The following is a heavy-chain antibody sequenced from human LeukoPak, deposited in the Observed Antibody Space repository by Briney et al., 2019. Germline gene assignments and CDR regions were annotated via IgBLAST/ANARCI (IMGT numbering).Heavy chain of an antibody. V-gene: IGHV3-7*01. CDR2: IKQDETEK. Sequence: GGSLRLSCTASGFTFSNFWMGWVRQAPGKGLEWVANIKQDETEKFYLGSVKGRFTISRDNAKNSLYLQMNSLRAEDTAVYYCARVRSQGDIDYWGQGTLVTVSS. CDR3: ARVRSQGDIDY. J-gene: IGHJ4*02. CDR1: GFTFSNFW. D-gene: IGHD1-26*01.